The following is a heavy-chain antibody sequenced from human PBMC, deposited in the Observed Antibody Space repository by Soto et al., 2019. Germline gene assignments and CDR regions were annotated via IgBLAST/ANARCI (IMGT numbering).Heavy chain of an antibody. V-gene: IGHV1-69*12. CDR1: GGTFSSYA. CDR2: IIPIFGTA. D-gene: IGHD1-7*01. Sequence: QVQLVQSGAEVKKPGSSVKVSCKASGGTFSSYAISWVRQAPGQGLEWMGGIIPIFGTANYAQKFQGRVTITADESTSTAYMELSSLRSEDTAVYYCARGPNWNYDYYFDYWGQGTLVTVSS. CDR3: ARGPNWNYDYYFDY. J-gene: IGHJ4*02.